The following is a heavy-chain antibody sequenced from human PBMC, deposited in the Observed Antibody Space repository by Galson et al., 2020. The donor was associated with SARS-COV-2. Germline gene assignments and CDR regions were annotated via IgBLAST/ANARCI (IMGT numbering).Heavy chain of an antibody. V-gene: IGHV3-21*01. D-gene: IGHD3-16*01. Sequence: GGSLRLSCAASGFTFSSYSMNWVRQAPGKGLEWVSSISSSSSYIYYADSVKGRFTISRDNAKNSLYLQMNSLIAEDTAVYYCASDLTDYVWGSYVYFDYWGQGTLVTVSA. CDR3: ASDLTDYVWGSYVYFDY. CDR2: ISSSSSYI. CDR1: GFTFSSYS. J-gene: IGHJ4*02.